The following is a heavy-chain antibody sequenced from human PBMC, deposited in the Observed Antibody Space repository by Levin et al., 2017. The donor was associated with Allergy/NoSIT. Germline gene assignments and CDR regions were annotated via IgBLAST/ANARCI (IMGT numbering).Heavy chain of an antibody. CDR1: GGSFSGYY. Sequence: SQTLSLTCAVYGGSFSGYYWSWIRQPPGKGLEWIGEINHSGSTNYNPSLKSRVTISVDTSKNQFSLKLSSVTAADTAVYYCARGLRDYVWGSYRWVGGQGTLVTVSS. CDR2: INHSGST. J-gene: IGHJ4*02. D-gene: IGHD3-16*02. V-gene: IGHV4-34*01. CDR3: ARGLRDYVWGSYRWV.